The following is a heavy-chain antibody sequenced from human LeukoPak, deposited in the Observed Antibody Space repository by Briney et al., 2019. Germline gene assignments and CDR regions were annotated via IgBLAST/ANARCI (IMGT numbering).Heavy chain of an antibody. CDR3: AKPRYCSSTSCYWYFDL. CDR1: GFTFSSYA. CDR2: ISVSDDST. Sequence: GASLRLSCAASGFTFSSYAMSWVRQAPGKGLEWVSTISVSDDSTYYADSVKGRFAISRDNSKSTLYLQMNSLRAEDTAVYYCAKPRYCSSTSCYWYFDLWGRGTLVTVSS. D-gene: IGHD2-2*01. J-gene: IGHJ2*01. V-gene: IGHV3-23*01.